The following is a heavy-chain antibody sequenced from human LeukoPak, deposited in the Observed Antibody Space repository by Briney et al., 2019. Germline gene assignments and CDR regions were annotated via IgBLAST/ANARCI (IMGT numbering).Heavy chain of an antibody. CDR3: ARGGDSGYGSGVGDY. J-gene: IGHJ4*02. D-gene: IGHD3-10*01. Sequence: SETLSLTCAVYGGSFSGYYWSWIRQPPGKGLEWIGEINHSGSTNYNPSLKSRVTISVDKSKNQFSLKLSSVTAADTAVYYCARGGDSGYGSGVGDYWGQGTLVTVSS. V-gene: IGHV4-34*01. CDR1: GGSFSGYY. CDR2: INHSGST.